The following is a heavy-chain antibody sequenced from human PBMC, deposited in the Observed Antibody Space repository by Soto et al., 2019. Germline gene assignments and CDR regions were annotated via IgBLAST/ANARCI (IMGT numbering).Heavy chain of an antibody. J-gene: IGHJ6*02. CDR3: AREAARPYYYGMDV. CDR1: GYTFTSYF. CDR2: ISAYNGNT. V-gene: IGHV1-18*01. Sequence: ASVKVSCKASGYTFTSYFISWVRQAPGQGLEWMGWISAYNGNTNYAQKLQGRVTMTTDTSTSTAYMELRSLRSDDTAVYYCAREAARPYYYGMDVWGQGTTVTVSS. D-gene: IGHD6-6*01.